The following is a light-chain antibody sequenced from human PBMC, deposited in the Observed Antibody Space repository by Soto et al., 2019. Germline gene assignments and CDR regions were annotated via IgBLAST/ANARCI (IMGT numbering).Light chain of an antibody. CDR3: QQYNSSPT. Sequence: DIQMTQSPSTLSASVGDRVTITCRASHSISSWLAWYQKKPGKAPKLLIYKASSLESGVPSRFNGSGSGTEFTLTISSLQPDDFATYYCQQYNSSPTFGQGTKVEIK. CDR2: KAS. J-gene: IGKJ1*01. CDR1: HSISSW. V-gene: IGKV1-5*03.